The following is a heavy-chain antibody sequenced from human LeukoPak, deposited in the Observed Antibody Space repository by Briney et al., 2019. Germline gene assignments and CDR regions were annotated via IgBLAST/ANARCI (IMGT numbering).Heavy chain of an antibody. Sequence: GGSLRLSCAASGFTFSSYAMPWVRQAPGKGLEWVAVISYDGSNKYYADSVKGRFTISRDNSKNTLYLQMNSLRAEDTAVYYCAKGDSGYTRYYFDSWGQGTLVTVSS. CDR3: AKGDSGYTRYYFDS. J-gene: IGHJ4*02. V-gene: IGHV3-30-3*01. D-gene: IGHD6-13*01. CDR2: ISYDGSNK. CDR1: GFTFSSYA.